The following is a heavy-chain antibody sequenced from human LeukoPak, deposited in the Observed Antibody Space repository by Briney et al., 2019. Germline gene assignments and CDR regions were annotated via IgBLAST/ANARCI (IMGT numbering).Heavy chain of an antibody. Sequence: SETLSLTCTVSGGSISSYYWSWIRQPPGKGLEWIGYIYYSGSTSYNPSLRSRVTISLEMSKHQFSLDLTSVTAADTAVYYCASNTGTVFDYWGQGALVTVSS. CDR1: GGSISSYY. CDR3: ASNTGTVFDY. J-gene: IGHJ4*02. D-gene: IGHD7-27*01. V-gene: IGHV4-59*01. CDR2: IYYSGST.